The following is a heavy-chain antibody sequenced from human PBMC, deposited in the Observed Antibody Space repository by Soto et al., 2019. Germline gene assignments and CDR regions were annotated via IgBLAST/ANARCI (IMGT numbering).Heavy chain of an antibody. CDR1: GFTFSDAW. CDR2: VKTKTDGETT. V-gene: IGHV3-15*07. J-gene: IGHJ5*02. CDR3: TTLGPS. Sequence: GGSLRLSCAASGFTFSDAWMNWVRQVPGKGLEWVGHVKTKTDGETTDYAAFVKGRFSISRDDSTNTLYLQMTSLETDDTAMYYCTTLGPSWGQGNLVTVSS.